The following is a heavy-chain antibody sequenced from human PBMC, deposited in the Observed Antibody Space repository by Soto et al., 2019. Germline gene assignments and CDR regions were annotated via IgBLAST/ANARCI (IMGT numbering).Heavy chain of an antibody. CDR2: ISAYNGNT. D-gene: IGHD2-15*01. V-gene: IGHV1-18*01. CDR3: ARDLASWVVAAEEDAFDI. CDR1: GETNTSKS. Sequence: SSEARGETNTSKSICSPQHSTGQGLEWMGWISAYNGNTNYAQKLQGRVTMTTDTSTSTAYMELRSLRSDDTAVYYCARDLASWVVAAEEDAFDIWGQGTMVNVSS. J-gene: IGHJ3*02.